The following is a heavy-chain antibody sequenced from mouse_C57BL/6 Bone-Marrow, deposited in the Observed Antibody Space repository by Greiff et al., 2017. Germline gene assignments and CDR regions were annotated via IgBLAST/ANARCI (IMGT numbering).Heavy chain of an antibody. V-gene: IGHV3-6*01. CDR2: ISYDGSN. Sequence: EVKLMESGPGLVKPSQSLSLTCSVTGYSITSGYYWNWIRQFPGNKLEWMGYISYDGSNNYNPSLKNRISITRDTSKNQFFLKLNSVTAEDTATYDCARGYYYWYFDVWGTGTTVTVSS. D-gene: IGHD2-12*01. J-gene: IGHJ1*03. CDR1: GYSITSGYY. CDR3: ARGYYYWYFDV.